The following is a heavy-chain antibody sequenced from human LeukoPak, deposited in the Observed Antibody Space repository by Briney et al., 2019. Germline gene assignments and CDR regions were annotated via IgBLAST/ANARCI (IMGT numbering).Heavy chain of an antibody. CDR3: ARSLTMVRGVSL. V-gene: IGHV1-2*02. D-gene: IGHD3-10*01. J-gene: IGHJ4*02. CDR2: INPNSGGT. CDR1: GYTFTGYY. Sequence: ASVKVSCKASGYTFTGYYMHWVRQAPGQGLEWMGWINPNSGGTNYAQKFQGRVTMTRDTSISTAYMELSRLRPDDTAVYYCARSLTMVRGVSLWGQGTLVTVSS.